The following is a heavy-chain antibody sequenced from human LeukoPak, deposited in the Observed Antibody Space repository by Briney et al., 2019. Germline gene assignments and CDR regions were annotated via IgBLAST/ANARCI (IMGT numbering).Heavy chain of an antibody. CDR1: GFTFDDYA. CDR3: ARGRDDLSNYDFWSGLTDAFDI. CDR2: ISYDGSNK. D-gene: IGHD3-3*01. V-gene: IGHV3-30-3*01. Sequence: PGGSLRLSCAASGFTFDDYAMHWVRQAPGKGLEWVAVISYDGSNKYYADSVKGRFTSSRDNSKNTLYLQMNSLRAEDTAVYYCARGRDDLSNYDFWSGLTDAFDIWGQGTMVTVSS. J-gene: IGHJ3*02.